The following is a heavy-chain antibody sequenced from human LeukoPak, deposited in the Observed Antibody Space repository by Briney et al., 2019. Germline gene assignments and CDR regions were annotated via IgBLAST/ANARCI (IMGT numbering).Heavy chain of an antibody. D-gene: IGHD4-11*01. Sequence: PSETLSLTCTVSGGSISSYYWSWIRQPAGKGLEWIGRIYTSGSTNYNPSLKSRVTMSVDTSKSQFSLKLSSVTAADTAVYYCARALRNYEVLDYYYYYMDVWGKGTTVTVSS. CDR2: IYTSGST. J-gene: IGHJ6*03. CDR1: GGSISSYY. V-gene: IGHV4-4*07. CDR3: ARALRNYEVLDYYYYYMDV.